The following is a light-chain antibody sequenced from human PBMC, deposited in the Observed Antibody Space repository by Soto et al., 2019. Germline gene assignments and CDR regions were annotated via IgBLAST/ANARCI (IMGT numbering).Light chain of an antibody. J-gene: IGKJ1*01. CDR2: DAS. Sequence: EIPLTRTAPTLSASVGDEVSTTCRASQTISRWLAWYQQKPGRAPKLLIYDASTLESGVPSRFSGSGSGTEFTLTISSLQPDDFATYYCQQYNSYSWTFGQGTKVDIK. CDR1: QTISRW. V-gene: IGKV1-5*01. CDR3: QQYNSYSWT.